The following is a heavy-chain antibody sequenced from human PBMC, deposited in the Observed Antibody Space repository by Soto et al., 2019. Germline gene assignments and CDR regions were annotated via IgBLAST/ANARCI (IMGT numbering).Heavy chain of an antibody. CDR1: WFIFGNFW. J-gene: IGHJ4*01. D-gene: IGHD6-19*01. V-gene: IGHV3-7*01. CDR2: IKQDGSEK. Sequence: GESLKISCAASWFIFGNFWMSWFRQSPGKGLEWVANIKQDGSEKYYVDSVKGRFTLSRDNAKNSLHLQMNSLKAEDTAMYLCARVVYSNGWIFQYWGQGTLVSVSS. CDR3: ARVVYSNGWIFQY.